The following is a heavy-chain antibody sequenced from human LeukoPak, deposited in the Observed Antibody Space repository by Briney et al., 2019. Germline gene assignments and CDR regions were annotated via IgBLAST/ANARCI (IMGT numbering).Heavy chain of an antibody. Sequence: SETLSLTCTVSGGSISSSSYYWGWIRQPPGTGLEWIGSIYYSGSTYYNPSLKSRVTISVDTSKNQFSLKLSSVTAADTAVYYCARGRYYYDSSGYSGIDYWGQGTLVTVSS. D-gene: IGHD3-22*01. CDR2: IYYSGST. CDR3: ARGRYYYDSSGYSGIDY. V-gene: IGHV4-39*01. CDR1: GGSISSSSYY. J-gene: IGHJ4*02.